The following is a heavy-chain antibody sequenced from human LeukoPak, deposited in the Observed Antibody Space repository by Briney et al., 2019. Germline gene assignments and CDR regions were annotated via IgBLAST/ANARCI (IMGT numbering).Heavy chain of an antibody. CDR2: INPSGGTT. CDR3: ARESIAARAFDY. D-gene: IGHD6-6*01. Sequence: GASVKVSCKASGYTFSSYYMHWVRQAPGQGLEWMGVINPSGGTTTYAQKFQGRVTMTRDTSTSTVYMEVSSLRSEDTAVYYCARESIAARAFDYWGQGTLVTVSS. CDR1: GYTFSSYY. J-gene: IGHJ4*02. V-gene: IGHV1-46*01.